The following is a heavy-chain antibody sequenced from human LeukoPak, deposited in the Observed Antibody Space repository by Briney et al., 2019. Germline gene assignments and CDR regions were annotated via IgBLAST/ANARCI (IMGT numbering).Heavy chain of an antibody. J-gene: IGHJ4*02. CDR2: ISAYSGNT. Sequence: ASVKVSCKTSGYTFTNYGITWVRQAPGQGLEWMGWISAYSGNTDYAQNLQGRVTMTTDTSTSTAYMELRSLRSDDTAVYYCARGGGGWSGDYWGQGTLVTVSS. V-gene: IGHV1-18*01. D-gene: IGHD6-19*01. CDR3: ARGGGGWSGDY. CDR1: GYTFTNYG.